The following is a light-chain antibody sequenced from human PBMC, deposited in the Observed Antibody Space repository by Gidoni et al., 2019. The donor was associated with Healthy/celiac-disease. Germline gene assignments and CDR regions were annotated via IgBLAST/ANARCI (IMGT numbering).Light chain of an antibody. Sequence: DIQVTQSPSSLSASVGDRVTITCRASQSISSYLNWYQQKQWKAPKLLIYAASSLQSGVPSRFSGSGSGTDFTLTISSLQPEDFATYYCQQSYSTPRTFGQGTKVEIK. V-gene: IGKV1-39*01. J-gene: IGKJ1*01. CDR3: QQSYSTPRT. CDR1: QSISSY. CDR2: AAS.